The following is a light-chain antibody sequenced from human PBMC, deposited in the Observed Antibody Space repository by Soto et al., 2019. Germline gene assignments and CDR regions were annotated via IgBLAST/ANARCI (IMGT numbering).Light chain of an antibody. J-gene: IGKJ5*01. Sequence: ETVLTQSPATLSLSPGERATLSCRASQNVDIYLAWYQHKPGQAPRLLIYDASNRATGIPARFSGSGSGTDLTLTISSLEPEDFAVYSCQQRKYWPPITFGQGTRLEIK. CDR1: QNVDIY. CDR2: DAS. CDR3: QQRKYWPPIT. V-gene: IGKV3-11*01.